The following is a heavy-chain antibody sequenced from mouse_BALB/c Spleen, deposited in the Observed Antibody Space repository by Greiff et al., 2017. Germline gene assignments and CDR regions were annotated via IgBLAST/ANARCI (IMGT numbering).Heavy chain of an antibody. Sequence: EVKVVESGGGLVQPGGSLRLSCATSGFTFSDFYMEWVRQPPGKRLEWIAASRNKANDYTTEYSASVKRRFIVSRDTSQSILYLQMNALRAEDTAIYYCARDARTTVVATDWYFDVWGAGTTVTVSS. CDR2: SRNKANDYTT. J-gene: IGHJ1*01. CDR1: GFTFSDFY. V-gene: IGHV7-1*02. D-gene: IGHD1-1*01. CDR3: ARDARTTVVATDWYFDV.